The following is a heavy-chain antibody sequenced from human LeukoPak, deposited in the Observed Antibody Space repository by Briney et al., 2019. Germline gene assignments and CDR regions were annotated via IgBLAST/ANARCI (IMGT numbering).Heavy chain of an antibody. J-gene: IGHJ1*01. Sequence: GASVKVSCKASGYAFTSYYMHWVRQAPGQGLEWMGIINPSGGSTSYAQKFQGRITMTRDTSTSTVYMELSSLRSEDTAVHYCARDFHDSSGPPRNFQHWGQGTLVTVSS. D-gene: IGHD3-22*01. CDR1: GYAFTSYY. CDR2: INPSGGST. CDR3: ARDFHDSSGPPRNFQH. V-gene: IGHV1-46*01.